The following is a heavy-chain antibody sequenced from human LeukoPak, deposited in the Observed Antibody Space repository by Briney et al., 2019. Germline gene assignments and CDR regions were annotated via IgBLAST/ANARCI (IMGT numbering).Heavy chain of an antibody. Sequence: GGSLRLSCAASGFTFSSYGMHWVRQAPGKGLEWVAFIRFDGSYNSYSDSVKGRFTIPRDNSKNTLYLQMNSLRAEDTAVYYCAKVRLGYCSGGSCSRGGTSMDVWGRGTTVTISS. D-gene: IGHD2-15*01. V-gene: IGHV3-30*02. CDR1: GFTFSSYG. J-gene: IGHJ6*03. CDR3: AKVRLGYCSGGSCSRGGTSMDV. CDR2: IRFDGSYN.